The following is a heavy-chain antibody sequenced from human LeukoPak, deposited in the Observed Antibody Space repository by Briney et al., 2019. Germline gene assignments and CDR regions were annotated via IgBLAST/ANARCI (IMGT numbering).Heavy chain of an antibody. CDR2: IYYSGST. CDR3: ARSQWLVPAYFDY. D-gene: IGHD6-19*01. CDR1: GGSISSSSYY. V-gene: IGHV4-39*07. Sequence: SETLSLTCTVSGGSISSSSYYWGWIRQPPGKGLEWIGSIYYSGSTYYNPSLKSRVTISVDTSKNQFSLMLNSVTAADTAVYYCARSQWLVPAYFDYWGQGTLVTVSS. J-gene: IGHJ4*02.